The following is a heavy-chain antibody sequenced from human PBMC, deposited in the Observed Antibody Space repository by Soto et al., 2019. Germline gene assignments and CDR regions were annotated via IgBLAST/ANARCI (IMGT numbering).Heavy chain of an antibody. V-gene: IGHV4-59*01. Sequence: SETLSLTCTVSGGSISSYYWSWIRQPPGKGLEWIGYIYYSGSTNYNPSLKSRVTISVDTSKNQFSLKLSSVTAADTAVYYCARETGKHLYYYYAMDVWGQGTTVTVSS. CDR3: ARETGKHLYYYYAMDV. J-gene: IGHJ6*02. CDR2: IYYSGST. CDR1: GGSISSYY.